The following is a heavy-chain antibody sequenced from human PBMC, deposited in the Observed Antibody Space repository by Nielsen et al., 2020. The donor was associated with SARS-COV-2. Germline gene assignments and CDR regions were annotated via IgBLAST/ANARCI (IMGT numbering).Heavy chain of an antibody. CDR3: ARGGQYSSSSWFDP. CDR1: GFTFSSYW. CDR2: INSDGSST. Sequence: GESLKISCAASGFTFSSYWMHWVRQAPGKGLVWVSRINSDGSSTSYADSVKGRFTISRDNAKNTLYLQMNSLRAEDTAVYYCARGGQYSSSSWFDPWGQGTLVTVSS. D-gene: IGHD6-6*01. J-gene: IGHJ5*02. V-gene: IGHV3-74*01.